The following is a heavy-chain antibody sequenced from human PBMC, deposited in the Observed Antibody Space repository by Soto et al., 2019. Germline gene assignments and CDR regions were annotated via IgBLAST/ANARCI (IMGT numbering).Heavy chain of an antibody. CDR1: GFTFTTYA. Sequence: EGQLLESGGGLVQPGGSLRLSCAASGFTFTTYAMAWVRQAPGKGLEWVSYISGSGGRTNYADSVKGRFTISRDNSKNTLYLQMSSLRPADTVVYYCTKDLKSGSAATLFDPWGQGTLVTVSS. V-gene: IGHV3-23*01. CDR3: TKDLKSGSAATLFDP. CDR2: ISGSGGRT. D-gene: IGHD2-15*01. J-gene: IGHJ5*02.